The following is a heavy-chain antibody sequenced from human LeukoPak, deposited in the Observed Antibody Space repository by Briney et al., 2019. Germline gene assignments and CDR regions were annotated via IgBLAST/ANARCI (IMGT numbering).Heavy chain of an antibody. CDR3: ARHRRHYDISTGYYAGPIDI. CDR2: NFYSGGT. J-gene: IGHJ3*02. CDR1: GGSFSGYY. V-gene: IGHV4-34*12. D-gene: IGHD3-9*01. Sequence: SETLSLTCVIYGGSFSGYYWNWISHPPGKGLEWIGSNFYSGGTYYNPSLKGRVTLYVHTSKKQFSLKVSSVTAADTAVYYCARHRRHYDISTGYYAGPIDIWGQGTMVTVSS.